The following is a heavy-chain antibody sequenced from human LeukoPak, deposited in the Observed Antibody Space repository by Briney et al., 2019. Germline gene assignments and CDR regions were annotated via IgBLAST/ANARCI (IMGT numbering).Heavy chain of an antibody. J-gene: IGHJ4*02. CDR1: GGSFSGYY. CDR2: INHSGST. D-gene: IGHD6-19*01. CDR3: ARGLGIAVAGAIDY. V-gene: IGHV4-34*01. Sequence: SETLSLTCAVYGGSFSGYYWSWIRQPPGKGLEWLGEINHSGSTNYNPSLKSRVTISVDTSKNQFSLKLSSVTAADTAVYYCARGLGIAVAGAIDYWGQGTLVTVSS.